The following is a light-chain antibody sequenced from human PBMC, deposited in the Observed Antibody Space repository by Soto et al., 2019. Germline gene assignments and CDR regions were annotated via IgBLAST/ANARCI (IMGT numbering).Light chain of an antibody. CDR3: QQFANSHLI. CDR2: GAS. J-gene: IGKJ4*01. V-gene: IGKV3-20*01. CDR1: QSVDSTY. Sequence: IVLTQSPGPVAVSPGERVSLSCRASQSVDSTYLAWYQQRPGQTPRLLIFGASTKATGIPDRFSGSGAGTDFTLTISSLEPEDSAVYYCQQFANSHLIFGAGTKVEIK.